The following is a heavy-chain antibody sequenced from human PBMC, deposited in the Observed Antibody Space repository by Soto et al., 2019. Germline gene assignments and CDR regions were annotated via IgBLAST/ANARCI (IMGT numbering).Heavy chain of an antibody. V-gene: IGHV6-1*01. Sequence: SQTLSLTCAISGDSVSSNSAAWNWIRQSPSRGLEWLGRTYYRSKWYNDYAVSVKSRITINPDTSKNQFSLQLNSVTPEDTAVYYCARAWVSSGWPEGDYYYGMDVWGQGTTVTVSS. CDR2: TYYRSKWYN. J-gene: IGHJ6*02. CDR1: GDSVSSNSAA. D-gene: IGHD6-19*01. CDR3: ARAWVSSGWPEGDYYYGMDV.